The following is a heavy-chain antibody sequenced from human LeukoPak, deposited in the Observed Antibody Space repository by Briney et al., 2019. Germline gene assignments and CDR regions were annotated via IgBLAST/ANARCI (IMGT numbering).Heavy chain of an antibody. CDR2: IYYSGSS. D-gene: IGHD5-18*01. Sequence: SETLSLTCTVSGGSVSSDGYYWGWIRQPPGKGLEWIASIYYSGSSYYNPSLKSRVTISVDTSKNQISLKVTSVTAADTAVYFCARIRGYSYGYKDYWGQGTLVTVSS. V-gene: IGHV4-39*01. CDR1: GGSVSSDGYY. J-gene: IGHJ4*02. CDR3: ARIRGYSYGYKDY.